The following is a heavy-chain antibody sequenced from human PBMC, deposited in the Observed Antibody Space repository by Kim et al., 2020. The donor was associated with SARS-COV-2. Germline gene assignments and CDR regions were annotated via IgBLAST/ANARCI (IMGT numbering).Heavy chain of an antibody. CDR3: ARDFWDGAAAGRDYYYYGMDV. J-gene: IGHJ6*02. Sequence: GGSLRLSCAASGFTFSSYGMHWVRQAPGKGLEWVAVIWYDGSNKYYADSVKGRFTISRDNSKNTLYLQMNSLRAEDTAVYYCARDFWDGAAAGRDYYYYGMDVWGQGTTVTVSS. CDR2: IWYDGSNK. D-gene: IGHD6-13*01. V-gene: IGHV3-33*01. CDR1: GFTFSSYG.